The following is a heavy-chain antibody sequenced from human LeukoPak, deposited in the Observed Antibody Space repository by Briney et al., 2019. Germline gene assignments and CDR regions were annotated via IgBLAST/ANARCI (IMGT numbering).Heavy chain of an antibody. CDR3: ATREEYYYDSSGYYDY. V-gene: IGHV1-18*01. CDR2: ISAYNGNT. CDR1: GYTFTSYG. D-gene: IGHD3-22*01. Sequence: ASVKVSCKASGYTFTSYGISWVRQAPGQGLEWMGWISAYNGNTNYAQKLQGRVTMTTDTSTSTACMELRSLRSDDTAVYYCATREEYYYDSSGYYDYWGQGTLVTVSS. J-gene: IGHJ4*02.